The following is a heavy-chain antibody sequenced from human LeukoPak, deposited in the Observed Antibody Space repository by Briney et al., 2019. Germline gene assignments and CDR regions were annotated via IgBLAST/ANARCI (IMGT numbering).Heavy chain of an antibody. Sequence: ASVKVSCKASGYTFTGYYMHWVRQAPGQGLEWMGWINPNSGGTNYAQKFQGRVTMTRDTSISTAYMELSRLRSDDTAVYYCARVSSKDTAMVENAFDIWGQGTMVTVSS. CDR2: INPNSGGT. CDR3: ARVSSKDTAMVENAFDI. J-gene: IGHJ3*02. CDR1: GYTFTGYY. V-gene: IGHV1-2*02. D-gene: IGHD5-18*01.